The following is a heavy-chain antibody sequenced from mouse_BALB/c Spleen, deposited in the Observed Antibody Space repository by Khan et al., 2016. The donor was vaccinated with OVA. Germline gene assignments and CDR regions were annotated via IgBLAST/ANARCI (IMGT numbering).Heavy chain of an antibody. CDR3: TRCDPGNFDF. CDR1: GYTFTNYW. CDR2: IYPSDSYT. J-gene: IGHJ2*01. Sequence: QVQLKQSGAELVRPGASVKLSCKASGYTFTNYWINWVKQRPGQGLKWIGNIYPSDSYTNYNQKFKDKATLTVDKFSSTAYMQLSSPTSEDSAVYYCTRCDPGNFDFWGQGTTLTVSS. V-gene: IGHV1-69*02.